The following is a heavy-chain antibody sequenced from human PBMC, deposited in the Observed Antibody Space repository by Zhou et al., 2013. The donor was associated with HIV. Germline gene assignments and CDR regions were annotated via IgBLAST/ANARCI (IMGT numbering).Heavy chain of an antibody. Sequence: QVQLVQSGAEVQKPGASVKVSCKASGYTFTSYYLHWVRQAPGQGLEWMGIINPFGGSTSYAQKFQGRVTMTRDTSTSTVYMELSSLRSEDTAVYYCASSRTAMTNYDAFDIWGQGTMVTVSS. J-gene: IGHJ3*02. CDR1: GYTFTSYY. CDR3: ASSRTAMTNYDAFDI. CDR2: INPFGGST. V-gene: IGHV1-46*01. D-gene: IGHD5-18*01.